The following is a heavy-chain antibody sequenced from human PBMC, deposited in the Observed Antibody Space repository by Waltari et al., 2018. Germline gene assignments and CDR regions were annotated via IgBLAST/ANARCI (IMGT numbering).Heavy chain of an antibody. V-gene: IGHV1-46*01. CDR1: GYTFTSYY. CDR3: ARDGHIVVVTAILMYYYGMDV. CDR2: INPSGGST. Sequence: QVQLVQSGAEVKKPGASVKVSCKASGYTFTSYYMHWVRQAPGQGLEWMGIINPSGGSTSYAQKFQGRVTMTRDTSTSTVYMELSSLRSEDTAVYYCARDGHIVVVTAILMYYYGMDVWGQGTTVTVSS. D-gene: IGHD2-21*02. J-gene: IGHJ6*02.